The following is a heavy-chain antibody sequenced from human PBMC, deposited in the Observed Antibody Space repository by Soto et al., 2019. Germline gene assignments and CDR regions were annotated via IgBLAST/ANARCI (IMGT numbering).Heavy chain of an antibody. CDR2: VNSGSDKT. V-gene: IGHV3-23*01. D-gene: IGHD3-10*01. CDR1: GFAFRNYA. J-gene: IGHJ3*02. Sequence: EEQLLESGGGLVQPGGSLRLSCTASGFAFRNYAMSWVRQTPEKGLEWVSAVNSGSDKTYYADYVRGRFTISRDNSKNTLYLQMSRLRAEDTALYYCATAGAAHAFHIWGQGTMVTVSS. CDR3: ATAGAAHAFHI.